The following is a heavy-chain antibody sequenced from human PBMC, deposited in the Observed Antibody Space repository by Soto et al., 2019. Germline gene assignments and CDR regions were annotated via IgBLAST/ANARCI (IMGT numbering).Heavy chain of an antibody. Sequence: AASVKVSCKVSGYTLTELSMHWVRQAPGKGLEWMGGFDPEDGETIYAQKFQGRVTMTEDTSTDTAYMELSSLRSEDTAVYYCATVRTYSSSSAVAFDIWGQGTMVTVSS. D-gene: IGHD6-6*01. V-gene: IGHV1-24*01. CDR3: ATVRTYSSSSAVAFDI. CDR1: GYTLTELS. CDR2: FDPEDGET. J-gene: IGHJ3*02.